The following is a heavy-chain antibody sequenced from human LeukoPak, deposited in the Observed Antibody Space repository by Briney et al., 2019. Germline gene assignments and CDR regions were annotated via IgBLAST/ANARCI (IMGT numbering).Heavy chain of an antibody. CDR2: IKSKTDGGTT. J-gene: IGHJ4*02. V-gene: IGHV3-15*01. Sequence: GGSLRLSCAASGFTFSNAWMTWVRQAPGKGLEWVGRIKSKTDGGTTDYAAPVKGRFTISRDDSKNTLYLQMDSLKTEDTAVYYCTTELRWDLAFDYWGQGTLVTVSS. D-gene: IGHD2-21*01. CDR1: GFTFSNAW. CDR3: TTELRWDLAFDY.